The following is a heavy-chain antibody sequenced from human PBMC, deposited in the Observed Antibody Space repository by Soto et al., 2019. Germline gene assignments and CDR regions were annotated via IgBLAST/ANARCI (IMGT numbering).Heavy chain of an antibody. J-gene: IGHJ6*03. D-gene: IGHD3-10*01. V-gene: IGHV3-11*01. CDR3: ARDAAYYYGSGLSAYSGAHYYYYMDV. CDR2: ISSSGSTI. CDR1: GFTFSDYY. Sequence: QVQLVESGGGLVKPGGSLRLSCAASGFTFSDYYMSWIRQAPGKGLEWVSYISSSGSTIYYADSVKGRFTISRDNAKNSLYLQMNSLRDEDTAVYYCARDAAYYYGSGLSAYSGAHYYYYMDVWGKGTTVTVSS.